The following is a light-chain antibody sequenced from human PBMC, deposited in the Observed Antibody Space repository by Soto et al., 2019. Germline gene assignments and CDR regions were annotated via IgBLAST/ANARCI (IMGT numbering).Light chain of an antibody. Sequence: DIQMTQSPSSLSASIGDRVIITCRASQGINNYLAWYQHKPDKVPKLLIYGASTLQSGVPSRFSGSGSGTDFTLTISSLQPEDVATYYCQKYNSAPWTFGRVTMVEIK. CDR3: QKYNSAPWT. J-gene: IGKJ1*01. V-gene: IGKV1-27*01. CDR1: QGINNY. CDR2: GAS.